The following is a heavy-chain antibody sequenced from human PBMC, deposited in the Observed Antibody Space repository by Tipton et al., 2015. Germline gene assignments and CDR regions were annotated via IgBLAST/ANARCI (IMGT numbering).Heavy chain of an antibody. CDR1: GVSISGTSYY. Sequence: TLSLTCTVSGVSISGTSYYWGWIRQPPGKGLEWIGSIYYSGDMYYNPSLKSRLTISLDKSENQFSLRLSSVTAADTAVYYCAGHDISGWFSFVHRGQGILVTVSS. CDR2: IYYSGDM. D-gene: IGHD6-19*01. CDR3: AGHDISGWFSFVH. J-gene: IGHJ4*02. V-gene: IGHV4-39*07.